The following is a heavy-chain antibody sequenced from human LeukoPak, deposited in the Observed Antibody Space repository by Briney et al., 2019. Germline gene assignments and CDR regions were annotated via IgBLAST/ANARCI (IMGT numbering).Heavy chain of an antibody. V-gene: IGHV1-24*01. CDR3: APLYDPAP. D-gene: IGHD3-16*01. Sequence: ASVKVSCKVSGYTLTKLSMHWVRQAPGKGLEWMGGFDPEDGETTYTQKFQGRVTMTEDTSTDTAYMELSSLTSEDSAIYYCAPLYDPAPWGQGTLVTVSS. J-gene: IGHJ4*02. CDR1: GYTLTKLS. CDR2: FDPEDGET.